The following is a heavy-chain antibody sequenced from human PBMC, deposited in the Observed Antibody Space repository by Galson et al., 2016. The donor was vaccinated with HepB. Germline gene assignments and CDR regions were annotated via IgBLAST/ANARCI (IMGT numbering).Heavy chain of an antibody. V-gene: IGHV3-30-3*01. J-gene: IGHJ6*03. CDR3: ARVAYCSGARCRDTYYDYNYYMDV. CDR1: GFIFSSYA. Sequence: SLRLSCAASGFIFSSYALHWVRQTPGKGLEWLAVISHDDGSNKYYADSVKGRFTISRHNSKNTLFLQMNNLRAGDTGVYYCARVAYCSGARCRDTYYDYNYYMDVWGKGTTVTVSS. CDR2: ISHDDGSNK. D-gene: IGHD2-15*01.